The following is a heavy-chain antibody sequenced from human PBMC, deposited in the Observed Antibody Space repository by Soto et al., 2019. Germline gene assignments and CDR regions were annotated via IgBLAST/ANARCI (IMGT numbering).Heavy chain of an antibody. CDR2: IYYDGSNE. J-gene: IGHJ6*01. CDR3: ARWWNDEEWVETMDV. CDR1: GFTFSSYA. D-gene: IGHD1-1*01. V-gene: IGHV3-33*08. Sequence: GGSLRLSCVASGFTFSSYAMSWVRQAPGKGLEWVAVIYYDGSNEHYSESVRGRFTISRDNSKNMLYLQMNSLRAEDTATYYCARWWNDEEWVETMDVWGQGTTVTVSS.